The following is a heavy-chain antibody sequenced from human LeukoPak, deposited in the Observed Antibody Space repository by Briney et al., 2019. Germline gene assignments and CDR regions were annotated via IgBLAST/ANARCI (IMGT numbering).Heavy chain of an antibody. D-gene: IGHD3-22*01. CDR3: AKDNRGTIVVVTPYYFDY. J-gene: IGHJ4*02. Sequence: GGSLRLSCAASGFTFGTYAMSWVRQAPGKGLEWVSDISGSGGSTYCADSVKGRFTISRDNSKNTLYLQMNSLRAEDTAIYYCAKDNRGTIVVVTPYYFDYWGQGTLVTVSS. CDR2: ISGSGGST. V-gene: IGHV3-23*01. CDR1: GFTFGTYA.